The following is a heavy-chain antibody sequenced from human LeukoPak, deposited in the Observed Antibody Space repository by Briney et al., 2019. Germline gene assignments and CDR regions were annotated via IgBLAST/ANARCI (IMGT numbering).Heavy chain of an antibody. D-gene: IGHD5-18*01. Sequence: GGSLRLSCVASRFTFSNYWMTWVRQAPGKGLERVANIKKDGGEEYYMESVKGRFTISRDNAKNSLYLQMNSLRAEDTAVYYCAKDFLGTAMVMGILDYWGQGTLVTVSS. V-gene: IGHV3-7*04. CDR2: IKKDGGEE. CDR1: RFTFSNYW. CDR3: AKDFLGTAMVMGILDY. J-gene: IGHJ4*02.